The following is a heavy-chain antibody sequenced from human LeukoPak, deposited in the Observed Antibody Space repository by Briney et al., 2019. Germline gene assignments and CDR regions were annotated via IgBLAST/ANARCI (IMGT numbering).Heavy chain of an antibody. CDR2: IKQDGSEK. J-gene: IGHJ4*02. CDR3: AKDVSIAVAGTGDY. CDR1: GFTFSSYW. V-gene: IGHV3-7*03. D-gene: IGHD6-19*01. Sequence: GGSLRLSCAASGFTFSSYWMSGVRHAPGKGLEWVANIKQDGSEKYYVDSVKGRFTISRDNAKNSLYLQMNSLRAEDTALYYCAKDVSIAVAGTGDYWGQGTLVTVSS.